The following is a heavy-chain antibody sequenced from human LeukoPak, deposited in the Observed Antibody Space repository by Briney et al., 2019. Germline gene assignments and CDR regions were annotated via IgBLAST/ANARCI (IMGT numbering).Heavy chain of an antibody. D-gene: IGHD3-3*01. V-gene: IGHV4-59*08. CDR2: IYYSGST. J-gene: IGHJ5*02. CDR3: ARHLEQGTDNWFDP. CDR1: GGSISSYY. Sequence: PSETLSPTCTVSGGSISSYYWSWIRQPPGKGLEWIGFIYYSGSTNYNPSLKSRLTISVDTSKNQFSLKLSSVTAADTAVYYCARHLEQGTDNWFDPWGQGTLVTVSS.